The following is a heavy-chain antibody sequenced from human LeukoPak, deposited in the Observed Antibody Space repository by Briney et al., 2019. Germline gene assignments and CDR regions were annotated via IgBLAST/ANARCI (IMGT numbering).Heavy chain of an antibody. CDR2: ISAYNGNT. CDR1: GYTFTSYG. V-gene: IGHV1-18*01. Sequence: ASVKVSCKASGYTFTSYGISWVRQAPGQGLEWMGWISAYNGNTNYAQKLQGRVTMTTDTSTSTAYMELRSLRSDDTAVYYCARPLSGSSLRDAFDIWGQGTMVTVSS. CDR3: ARPLSGSSLRDAFDI. J-gene: IGHJ3*02. D-gene: IGHD1-26*01.